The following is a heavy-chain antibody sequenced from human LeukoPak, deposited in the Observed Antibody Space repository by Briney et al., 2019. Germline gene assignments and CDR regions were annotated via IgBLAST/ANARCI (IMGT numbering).Heavy chain of an antibody. V-gene: IGHV3-66*01. Sequence: GGSLRLSCAASGFIVSSKYMSWVRQAPGKGLEWVSVIYSGGSTYYADSVKGRFTISRDNSKNTLYLQMNSLRAEDTAVYYCARYSSSWTSFDYWGQGTLVTVSS. CDR3: ARYSSSWTSFDY. CDR2: IYSGGST. J-gene: IGHJ4*02. CDR1: GFIVSSKY. D-gene: IGHD6-13*01.